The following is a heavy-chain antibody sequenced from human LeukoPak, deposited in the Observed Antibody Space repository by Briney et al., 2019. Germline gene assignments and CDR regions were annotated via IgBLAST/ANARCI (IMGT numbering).Heavy chain of an antibody. D-gene: IGHD3-22*01. CDR1: GDSISSYY. CDR2: IYTRGST. J-gene: IGHJ5*02. Sequence: PSETLSLTCTVSGDSISSYYWSWIRQPAGKGLEWIGRIYTRGSTNYNPSLKSRVTMSVDKSKNQFSLKLNSVTAADPAVYYCARDPVYSDSRGAPGAQEPLVTVSS. CDR3: ARDPVYSDSRGAP. V-gene: IGHV4-4*07.